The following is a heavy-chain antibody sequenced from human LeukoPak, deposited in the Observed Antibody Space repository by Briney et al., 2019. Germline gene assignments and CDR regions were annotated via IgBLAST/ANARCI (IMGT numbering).Heavy chain of an antibody. CDR3: ARGSGSGYYWEGELPTPYYFDY. CDR2: IYYSGRT. Sequence: SETLSLTCTVSGGSISSYYWSWIRQPARKGLEWIGYIYYSGRTNYNPSLKSRVTISVDTSKNQFSLKLSSVTAADTAVYYCARGSGSGYYWEGELPTPYYFDYWGQGTLVTVSS. D-gene: IGHD3-3*01. V-gene: IGHV4-59*01. CDR1: GGSISSYY. J-gene: IGHJ4*02.